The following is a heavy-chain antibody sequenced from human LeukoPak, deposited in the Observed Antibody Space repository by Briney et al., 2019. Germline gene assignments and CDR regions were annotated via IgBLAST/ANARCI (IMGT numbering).Heavy chain of an antibody. CDR3: ATRADWFDP. CDR2: VFHSGVT. J-gene: IGHJ5*02. Sequence: SETLSLTCSVSGDSITSYYWSWIRQPPGRGLEWIGYVFHSGVTNYNPSLKSRVTLSLGTSKNQFSLKLKSVTAADTAVYLCATRADWFDPWGQGTLVTVSS. V-gene: IGHV4-59*12. CDR1: GDSITSYY.